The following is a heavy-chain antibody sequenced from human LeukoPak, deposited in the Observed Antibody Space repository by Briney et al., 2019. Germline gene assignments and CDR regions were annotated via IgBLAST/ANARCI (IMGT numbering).Heavy chain of an antibody. J-gene: IGHJ4*02. D-gene: IGHD1-26*01. V-gene: IGHV3-7*01. CDR1: GFTFTNSW. CDR3: ARDTDGSLDY. CDR2: IKQDGSTK. Sequence: PGGSLRLSCAASGFTFTNSWMAWVRQAPGKGREGVANIKQDGSTKHYADSLKGRFTISRDNPKNSLYLQMNSLRADDTAVYYCARDTDGSLDYWGQGILVTVSS.